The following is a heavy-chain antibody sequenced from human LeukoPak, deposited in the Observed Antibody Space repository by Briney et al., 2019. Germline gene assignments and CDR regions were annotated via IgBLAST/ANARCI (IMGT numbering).Heavy chain of an antibody. D-gene: IGHD3-22*01. V-gene: IGHV1-69*04. CDR3: ARDLYYYDSSGYSLNYGMDV. Sequence: SVKVSCKASGYTFTDYYMHWVRQAPGQGLEWMGRIIPILGIANYAQKFQGRVTITADKSTSTAYMELSSLRSEDTAVYYCARDLYYYDSSGYSLNYGMDVWGQGTTVTVSS. J-gene: IGHJ6*02. CDR2: IIPILGIA. CDR1: GYTFTDYY.